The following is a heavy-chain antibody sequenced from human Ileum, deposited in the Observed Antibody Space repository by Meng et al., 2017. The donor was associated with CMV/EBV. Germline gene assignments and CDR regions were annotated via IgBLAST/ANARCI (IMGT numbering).Heavy chain of an antibody. V-gene: IGHV2-5*02. D-gene: IGHD1-26*01. J-gene: IGHJ4*02. Sequence: QNTLKESGPPLVKPTQALTLICSFSGFSPSTSGEGVGWIRQPPGKALEWLALIYRGDDKRYSPSLNSRLTIAKDTSKNEVVLTLTNMGPIDTGTYYCAHFVGGYYPSRPDYWGQGTLVTVSS. CDR1: GFSPSTSGEG. CDR2: IYRGDDK. CDR3: AHFVGGYYPSRPDY.